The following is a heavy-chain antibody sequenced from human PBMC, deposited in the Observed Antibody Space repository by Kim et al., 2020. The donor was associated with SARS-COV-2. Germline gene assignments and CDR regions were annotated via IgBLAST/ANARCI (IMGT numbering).Heavy chain of an antibody. Sequence: GGSLRLSCAASGFTFSSYEMNWVRQAPGKGLEWVSYISSSGSTIYYADSVKGRFTISRDNAKNSLYLQMNSLRAEDTAVYYCARGGITMIVVVITRPVDYYGMDVWGQGTTVTVSS. J-gene: IGHJ6*02. V-gene: IGHV3-48*03. CDR2: ISSSGSTI. CDR3: ARGGITMIVVVITRPVDYYGMDV. CDR1: GFTFSSYE. D-gene: IGHD3-22*01.